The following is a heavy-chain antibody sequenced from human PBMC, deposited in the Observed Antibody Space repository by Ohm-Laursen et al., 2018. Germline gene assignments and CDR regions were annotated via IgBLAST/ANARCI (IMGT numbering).Heavy chain of an antibody. D-gene: IGHD6-19*01. Sequence: SLRLSCTASGFTFSSYSMNWVRQAPGKGLEWVSSISSSSSYIYHADSVKGRLTISRDNAKNSLYLQMNSLRAEDTAVYYCAAGVAGTFDYWGQGTLVTVSS. CDR3: AAGVAGTFDY. V-gene: IGHV3-21*01. CDR2: ISSSSSYI. CDR1: GFTFSSYS. J-gene: IGHJ4*02.